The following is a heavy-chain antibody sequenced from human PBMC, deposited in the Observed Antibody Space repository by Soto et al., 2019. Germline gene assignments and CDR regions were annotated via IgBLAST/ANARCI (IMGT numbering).Heavy chain of an antibody. V-gene: IGHV4-34*01. Sequence: SETLSLTCAVYGGSFSGYYCSWIRQPPGKGLEWIGEINHSGSTNYSPSLKSRVTMSGDASKNQFSLKLTSVTAADTALYYCARQWGDWGQGILVTVSS. CDR2: INHSGST. D-gene: IGHD1-26*01. CDR1: GGSFSGYY. CDR3: ARQWGD. J-gene: IGHJ4*02.